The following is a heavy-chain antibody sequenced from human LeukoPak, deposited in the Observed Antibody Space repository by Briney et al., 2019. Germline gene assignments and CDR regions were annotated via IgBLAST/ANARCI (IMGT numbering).Heavy chain of an antibody. V-gene: IGHV3-21*01. D-gene: IGHD2-15*01. J-gene: IGHJ4*02. CDR1: GFDFTTYN. Sequence: GGSLRLSCAASGFDFTTYNMNWVRQAPGKGLEWISSIRSSSGRYMYYADSVKGRFTISRDNAKNSLYLQMNSLRAEDTAVYFCVRSNSGGTCVDYWGQGSLVTVSS. CDR2: IRSSSGRYM. CDR3: VRSNSGGTCVDY.